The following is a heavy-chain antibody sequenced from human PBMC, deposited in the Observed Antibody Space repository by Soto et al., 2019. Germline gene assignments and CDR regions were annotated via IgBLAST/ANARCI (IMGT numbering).Heavy chain of an antibody. D-gene: IGHD3-22*01. Sequence: QLHLQESGPGLVKPSETLSLTCTVSGGSISSSSYYWGWIRQPPGKGLEWIGNVYYGGSTYYNPSLKSRVTISVETSKSQFSLKLSSVTGADTAVYYCAGGDYYHSSGYYFYYYTMDVWGQGTTVTVSS. V-gene: IGHV4-39*01. CDR1: GGSISSSSYY. J-gene: IGHJ6*02. CDR2: VYYGGST. CDR3: AGGDYYHSSGYYFYYYTMDV.